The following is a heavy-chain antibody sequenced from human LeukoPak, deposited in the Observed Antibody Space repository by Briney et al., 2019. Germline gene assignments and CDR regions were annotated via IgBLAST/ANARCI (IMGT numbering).Heavy chain of an antibody. CDR3: ARDGDHYDILTGKGYLDY. CDR1: GGSINRGDYY. V-gene: IGHV4-30-4*02. D-gene: IGHD3-9*01. Sequence: SETLSLTCTVSGGSINRGDYYWSWIRQPPGKGLEWIGYIYFSGRTHYNPSLKSRVTISVDTSKNQFSLKLSSVTAADTAVYYCARDGDHYDILTGKGYLDYWGQGTLVTVSS. CDR2: IYFSGRT. J-gene: IGHJ4*02.